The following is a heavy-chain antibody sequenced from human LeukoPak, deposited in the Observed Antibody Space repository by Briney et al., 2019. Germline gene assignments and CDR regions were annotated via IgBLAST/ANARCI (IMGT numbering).Heavy chain of an antibody. CDR1: GFTFSSYS. Sequence: GGSLRLSCAASGFTFSSYSMNWVRQAPGKGLEWVSSISSSSSYIYYADSVKGRFTISRDNAKNSLYLQMNSLRAEDTAVYYCARDNPLTTVDYWGQGTLVTVSS. J-gene: IGHJ4*02. D-gene: IGHD4-17*01. CDR2: ISSSSSYI. V-gene: IGHV3-21*01. CDR3: ARDNPLTTVDY.